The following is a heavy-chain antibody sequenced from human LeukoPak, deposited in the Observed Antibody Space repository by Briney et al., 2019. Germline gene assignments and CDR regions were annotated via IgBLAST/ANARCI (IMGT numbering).Heavy chain of an antibody. J-gene: IGHJ4*02. D-gene: IGHD6-19*01. V-gene: IGHV1-2*02. CDR2: INPNSGGT. CDR1: GYTFTGYY. Sequence: ASVKVSCKASGYTFTGYYMHWVRQAPGQGLEWMGWINPNSGGTNYAQKFQGRVTMTRDTSISTAYMELSRLRSDDTAVYYCARDIGYSSGWYPIYYFDYWGQGTLVTASS. CDR3: ARDIGYSSGWYPIYYFDY.